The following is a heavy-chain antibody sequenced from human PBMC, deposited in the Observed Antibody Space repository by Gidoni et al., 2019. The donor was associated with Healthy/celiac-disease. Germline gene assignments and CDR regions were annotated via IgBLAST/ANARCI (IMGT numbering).Heavy chain of an antibody. CDR3: TTSVVDTAMG. Sequence: EVQLVESGGGLVKPGGSLSLSCAASGFTFSNAWMNWVGQAPGKGLEWVGLIKSKTDGGTTDYAAPVKGRFTISRDDSKNTLYLQMNSLKTEDTAVYYCTTSVVDTAMGWGQGTLVTVSS. CDR2: IKSKTDGGTT. D-gene: IGHD5-18*01. J-gene: IGHJ4*02. CDR1: GFTFSNAW. V-gene: IGHV3-15*01.